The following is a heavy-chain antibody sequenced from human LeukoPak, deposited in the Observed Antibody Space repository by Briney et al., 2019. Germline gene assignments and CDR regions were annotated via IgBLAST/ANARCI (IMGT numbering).Heavy chain of an antibody. CDR2: IWYDGSNK. Sequence: SGGSLRLSCAASGFTFSSYGMHWVRQAPGKGLEWVAVIWYDGSNKYYADSVKGRFTISRDNSKNTLYLQMNSLRAEDTAVYYCARDFYYGDYEGNWFDPWGQGTLVTVSS. J-gene: IGHJ5*02. CDR3: ARDFYYGDYEGNWFDP. D-gene: IGHD4-17*01. V-gene: IGHV3-33*01. CDR1: GFTFSSYG.